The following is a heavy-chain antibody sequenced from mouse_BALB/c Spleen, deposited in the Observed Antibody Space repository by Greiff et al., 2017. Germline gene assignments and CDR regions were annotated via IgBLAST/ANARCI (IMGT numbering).Heavy chain of an antibody. CDR1: GFTFSDYY. CDR3: ARDPYYRYDGWFAY. Sequence: EVMLVESGGGLVKPGGSLKLSCAASGFTFSDYYMYWVRQTPEKRLEWVATISDGGSYTYYPDSVKGRFTISRDNAKNNLYLQMSSLKSEDTAMYYCARDPYYRYDGWFAYWGQGTLVTVSA. J-gene: IGHJ3*01. D-gene: IGHD2-14*01. CDR2: ISDGGSYT. V-gene: IGHV5-4*02.